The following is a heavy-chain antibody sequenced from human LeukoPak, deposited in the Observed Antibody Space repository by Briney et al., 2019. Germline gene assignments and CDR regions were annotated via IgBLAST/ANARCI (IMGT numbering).Heavy chain of an antibody. D-gene: IGHD6-19*01. CDR1: GFTFSSYA. CDR3: ARVGYSSGWYGDYGMDV. V-gene: IGHV3-30-3*01. CDR2: ISYDGSNK. Sequence: GRSLRLSCAASGFTFSSYAMHWVRQAPGKGLEWVAVISYDGSNKYYADSVKGRFTISRDNSKNTLYLQVNSLRAEDTAVYYCARVGYSSGWYGDYGMDVWGQGTTVTVSS. J-gene: IGHJ6*02.